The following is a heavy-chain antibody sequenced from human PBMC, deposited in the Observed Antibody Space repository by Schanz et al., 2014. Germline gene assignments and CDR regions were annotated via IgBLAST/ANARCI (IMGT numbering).Heavy chain of an antibody. J-gene: IGHJ4*02. D-gene: IGHD2-15*01. CDR3: ARDRGYCSGGSCLTFDY. V-gene: IGHV3-30-3*01. CDR1: GFTLSSYA. CDR2: ISYDGSNK. Sequence: QVQLVESGGGVVQPGRSLRLSCAAYGFTLSSYAMHWVRQAPGKGLERVAVISYDGSNKYYADSVKGRFTISRDNSKNTLYLQMNTLRAEDTAVYYCARDRGYCSGGSCLTFDYCGQGTLVTVSS.